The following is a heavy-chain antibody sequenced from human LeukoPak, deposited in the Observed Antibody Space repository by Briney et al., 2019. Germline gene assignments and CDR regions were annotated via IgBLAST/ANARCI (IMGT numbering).Heavy chain of an antibody. J-gene: IGHJ6*03. CDR3: ARCTRELLLYYYYYMDV. CDR1: GGSISSGSYY. V-gene: IGHV4-61*02. CDR2: IYTSGST. Sequence: PSETLSLTRTVSGGSISSGSYYWSWIRQPAGKGLEWIGRIYTSGSTNYNPSLKSRVTISVDTSKNQFSLKLSSVTAADTAVYYCARCTRELLLYYYYYMDVWGKGTTVTISS. D-gene: IGHD1-26*01.